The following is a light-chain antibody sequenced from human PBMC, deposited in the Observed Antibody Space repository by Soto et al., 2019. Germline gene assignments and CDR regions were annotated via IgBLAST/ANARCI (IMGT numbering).Light chain of an antibody. J-gene: IGKJ1*01. V-gene: IGKV1-5*03. CDR3: QQYSNYPWT. Sequence: DIQMTQSPSALSASVGDRVTITCRASHSVSTWLAWYQQKPGKAPKLLIYKASNLEGGVPSRFSGSGSVTEFTLTITSLQPDDFATYYCQQYSNYPWTFGQGTKVETK. CDR2: KAS. CDR1: HSVSTW.